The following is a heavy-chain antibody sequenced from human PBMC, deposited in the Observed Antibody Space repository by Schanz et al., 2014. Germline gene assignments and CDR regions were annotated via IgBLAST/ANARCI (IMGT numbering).Heavy chain of an antibody. CDR3: ARGIGGYGANNYFDY. CDR1: EYSFTSYS. D-gene: IGHD5-12*01. CDR2: INTGSGDT. J-gene: IGHJ4*02. V-gene: IGHV1-3*04. Sequence: QVHLVQSGAEAKRPGASVKVSCKASEYSFTSYSMHWVRHAPGQRREWMGWINTGSGDTKYSQNFQGRVTITRDTSESTAYMELSSLRSEDTAVYACARGIGGYGANNYFDYWGQGTLVTVSS.